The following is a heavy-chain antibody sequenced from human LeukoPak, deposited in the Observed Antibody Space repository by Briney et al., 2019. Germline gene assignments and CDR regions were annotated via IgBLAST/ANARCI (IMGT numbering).Heavy chain of an antibody. CDR1: GGSISSGNW. CDR3: ARCTSSSWSGRVPYFDY. J-gene: IGHJ4*02. V-gene: IGHV4-4*02. CDR2: IYHRGNT. Sequence: PSGTLSLTCAVSGGSISSGNWWSWVRQPPGKGLEWIGEIYHRGNTNYNPSLKSRVTISVDTSKNQFSLKLSSVTAADTAVYYCARCTSSSWSGRVPYFDYWGQGNLVTVSS. D-gene: IGHD6-13*01.